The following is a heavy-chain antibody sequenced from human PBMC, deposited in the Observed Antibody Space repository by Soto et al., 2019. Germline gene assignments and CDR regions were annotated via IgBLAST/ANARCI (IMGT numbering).Heavy chain of an antibody. D-gene: IGHD6-6*01. J-gene: IGHJ6*02. V-gene: IGHV1-69*13. CDR3: ARVGIAASYYGMDV. Sequence: GASVKVSCKASGGTSSSYAISWVRQAPGQGLEWMGGIIPIFGTANYAQKFQGRVTITADESTSTAYMELSSLRSEDTAVYYCARVGIAASYYGMDVWGQGTTVTVSS. CDR2: IIPIFGTA. CDR1: GGTSSSYA.